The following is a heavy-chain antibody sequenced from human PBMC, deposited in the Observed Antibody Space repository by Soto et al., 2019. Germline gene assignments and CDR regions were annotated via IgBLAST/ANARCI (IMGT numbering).Heavy chain of an antibody. J-gene: IGHJ3*02. CDR2: INSDGSST. CDR1: GFTFSSYW. D-gene: IGHD3-3*01. Sequence: PGGSLRLSCAASGFTFSSYWMHWVRQAPGKGLVWVSRINSDGSSTSYADSVKGRFTISRDNAKNTLYLQMNSLRAEDTAVYYCARDFSERLHDFGNAFDIWGQGTMVTVSS. V-gene: IGHV3-74*01. CDR3: ARDFSERLHDFGNAFDI.